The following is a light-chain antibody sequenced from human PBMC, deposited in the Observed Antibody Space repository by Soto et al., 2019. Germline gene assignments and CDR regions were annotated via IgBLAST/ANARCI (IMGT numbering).Light chain of an antibody. CDR3: QQYNSYLLT. V-gene: IGKV1-5*01. CDR2: DAS. CDR1: QSISSW. J-gene: IGKJ4*01. Sequence: DLQMTQSPSTLSASVGDRVTITCRASQSISSWLAWYHQKPGKAPKLLIYDASSLESGVPSRFSGSGSGTEFTLTISSLQPDDFATYYCQQYNSYLLTFGGGTKVEIK.